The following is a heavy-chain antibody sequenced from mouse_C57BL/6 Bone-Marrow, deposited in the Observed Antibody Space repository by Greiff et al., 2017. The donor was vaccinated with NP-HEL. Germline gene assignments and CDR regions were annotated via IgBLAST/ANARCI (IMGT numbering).Heavy chain of an antibody. CDR1: GFTFSSYA. V-gene: IGHV5-9-1*02. D-gene: IGHD2-1*01. J-gene: IGHJ3*01. CDR2: ISSGGDYI. CDR3: TRDLGYYGPPAWFAY. Sequence: EVMLVESGEGLVKPGGSLKLSCAASGFTFSSYAMSWVRQTPEKRLEWVAYISSGGDYIYYADTVKGRFTISRDNARNTLYLQMSSLKSEDTAMYYCTRDLGYYGPPAWFAYWGQGTLVTVSA.